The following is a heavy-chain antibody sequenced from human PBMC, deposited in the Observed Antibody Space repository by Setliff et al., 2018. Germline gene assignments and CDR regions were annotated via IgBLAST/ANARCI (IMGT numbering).Heavy chain of an antibody. CDR2: IKQDGSEE. CDR3: ARSVIGYYYYGMDV. CDR1: GFTFSSYW. D-gene: IGHD3-10*01. Sequence: GGSLRLSCAASGFTFSSYWMSWVRQAPGKGLEWVANIKQDGSEEYYVDSVKGRFTISRDNAKNSLYLQMNSLRAEDTAVYYCARSVIGYYYYGMDVWGQGTMVTVSS. V-gene: IGHV3-7*01. J-gene: IGHJ6*02.